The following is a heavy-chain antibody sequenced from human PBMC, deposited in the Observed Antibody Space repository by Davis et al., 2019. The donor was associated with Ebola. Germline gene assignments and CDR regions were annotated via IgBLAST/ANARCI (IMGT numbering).Heavy chain of an antibody. CDR2: IYSGGST. CDR1: AFTVRSNY. J-gene: IGHJ5*02. V-gene: IGHV3-53*01. D-gene: IGHD2-2*01. CDR3: ARDLSSTSLNWFDP. Sequence: RGSLRLSCAASAFTVRSNYMSWVRQAPGKGLEWVSAIYSGGSTYYADPVKGRFTISRDNAKNSLYLQMNSLRAEDTAVYYCARDLSSTSLNWFDPWGQGTLVTVSS.